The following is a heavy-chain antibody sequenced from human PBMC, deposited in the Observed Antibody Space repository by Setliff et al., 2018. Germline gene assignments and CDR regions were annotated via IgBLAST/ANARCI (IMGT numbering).Heavy chain of an antibody. J-gene: IGHJ4*02. CDR1: GYTFTKYG. CDR3: SRLVRYCTTTSCQGASGAEL. V-gene: IGHV1-18*01. D-gene: IGHD2-2*01. CDR2: INTYSGNT. Sequence: ASVKVSCKASGYTFTKYGITWVRQAPGQGLEWMGYINTYSGNTYYAQKLHDRVTLTTDISTTTAYLELRSLTSDDTAVYYCSRLVRYCTTTSCQGASGAELWGQGTLVTVSS.